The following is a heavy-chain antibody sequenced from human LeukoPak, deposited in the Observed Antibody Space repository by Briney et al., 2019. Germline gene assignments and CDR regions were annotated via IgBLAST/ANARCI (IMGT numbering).Heavy chain of an antibody. D-gene: IGHD5-12*01. Sequence: PGGSLRLSCAASGFTFSSYAMSWVRQAPGKGLEWVSAISGSGGSTYYADSVKGWFTISRDNSKNTLYLQMNSLRAEDTAVYYCAKAPHSGYTLYFDYWGQGTLVTVSS. CDR1: GFTFSSYA. V-gene: IGHV3-23*01. CDR2: ISGSGGST. J-gene: IGHJ4*02. CDR3: AKAPHSGYTLYFDY.